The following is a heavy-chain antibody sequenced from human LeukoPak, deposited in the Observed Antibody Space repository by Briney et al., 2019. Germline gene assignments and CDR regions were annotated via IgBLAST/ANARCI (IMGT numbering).Heavy chain of an antibody. CDR1: GFTFNDYY. Sequence: PGGSLRLSCAASGFTFNDYYMTWIRQAPGKGLEWVSYITSSGSTTYFADSVKGRFTISRDNAKNSLYLQMNSLRAEDTAVYYCARDPRAYGDYVLGATRPLDYWGQGTLVTVSS. V-gene: IGHV3-11*04. CDR2: ITSSGSTT. J-gene: IGHJ4*02. CDR3: ARDPRAYGDYVLGATRPLDY. D-gene: IGHD4-17*01.